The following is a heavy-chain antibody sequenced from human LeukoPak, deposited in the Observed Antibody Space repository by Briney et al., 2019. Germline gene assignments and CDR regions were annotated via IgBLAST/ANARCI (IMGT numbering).Heavy chain of an antibody. CDR3: ARRGGRGFFDY. D-gene: IGHD2-15*01. V-gene: IGHV4-39*01. Sequence: SETLSLTCTVCGGSISSSSYYWGWIRQPPGKGLEWIGSIYYSGSTYYNPSLKSRVTISVDTSKNQFSLKLSSVTAADTAVYYCARRGGRGFFDYWGQGTLVTVSS. CDR1: GGSISSSSYY. CDR2: IYYSGST. J-gene: IGHJ4*02.